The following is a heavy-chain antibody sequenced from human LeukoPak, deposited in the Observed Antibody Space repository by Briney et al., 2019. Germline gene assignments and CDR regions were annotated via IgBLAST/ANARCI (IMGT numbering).Heavy chain of an antibody. J-gene: IGHJ6*02. CDR2: ISSSGSTI. CDR3: ARDLYSSSRPYYYGMDV. Sequence: PGGSLRLSCAASGFTFSDYYMSWIRQAPGKGLEWVSYISSSGSTIYYADSVKGRFTISRDNAKNSLYLQMNSLGAEDTAVYYCARDLYSSSRPYYYGMDVWGQGTTVTVSS. D-gene: IGHD6-13*01. V-gene: IGHV3-11*01. CDR1: GFTFSDYY.